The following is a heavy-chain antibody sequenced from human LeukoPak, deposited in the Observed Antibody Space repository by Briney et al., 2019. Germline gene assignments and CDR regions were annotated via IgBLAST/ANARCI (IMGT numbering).Heavy chain of an antibody. Sequence: ASVKVSCKASGGTFSSYAISWVRQAPGQGLEWMGGIIPIFGTANYAQKFQGRVTITTDESTSTAYMELSSLRSEDTAVYYCASVRGGDDFWSGYSPFDYWGQGTLVTVSS. CDR3: ASVRGGDDFWSGYSPFDY. D-gene: IGHD3-3*01. V-gene: IGHV1-69*05. CDR2: IIPIFGTA. CDR1: GGTFSSYA. J-gene: IGHJ4*02.